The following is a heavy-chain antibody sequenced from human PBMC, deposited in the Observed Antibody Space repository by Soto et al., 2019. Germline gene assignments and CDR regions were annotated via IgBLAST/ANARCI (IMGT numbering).Heavy chain of an antibody. CDR3: ARCAVHNCYLGF. CDR2: IKGDGSST. V-gene: IGHV3-74*01. J-gene: IGHJ4*01. Sequence: EVQLVESGGDSVQPGGSLRLSCAASGFTFSTYWMHWVRQAPGEGLVWVSRIKGDGSSTSSADSMEGRFTISRDNAKKTVYLQVNSLSADETAVYYCARCAVHNCYLGFWGHGSPVTVSS. D-gene: IGHD6-19*01. CDR1: GFTFSTYW.